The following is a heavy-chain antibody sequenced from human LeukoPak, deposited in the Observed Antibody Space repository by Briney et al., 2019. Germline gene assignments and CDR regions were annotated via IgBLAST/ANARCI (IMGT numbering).Heavy chain of an antibody. D-gene: IGHD3-22*01. CDR1: GYSFTSYW. CDR2: IYPGDSDT. J-gene: IGHJ3*02. CDR3: ARHPLYYYDSSGVPFDI. Sequence: GESLKISCKGSGYSFTSYWIGWVRQMPGKGLEWMGIIYPGDSDTRYSPSSQGQVTISADKSISTAYLQWSSLKASDTAMYYCARHPLYYYDSSGVPFDIWGQGTMVTVSS. V-gene: IGHV5-51*01.